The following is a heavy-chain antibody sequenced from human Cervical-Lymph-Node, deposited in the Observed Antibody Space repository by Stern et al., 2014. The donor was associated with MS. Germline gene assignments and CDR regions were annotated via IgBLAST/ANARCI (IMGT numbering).Heavy chain of an antibody. J-gene: IGHJ4*02. CDR2: ISYDGSTQ. D-gene: IGHD2-2*01. V-gene: IGHV3-30*18. CDR1: GFTFSSYG. CDR3: AKAKAPIVVVPAAPGDY. Sequence: VQLVESGGGVFQPGRSLRLSCAASGFTFSSYGMHWVRQAPGKGLEWVAVISYDGSTQYYADSVKGRFTISRDNSKNTLYLQMNSLRAEDTAVYYCAKAKAPIVVVPAAPGDYWGQGTRVTVSS.